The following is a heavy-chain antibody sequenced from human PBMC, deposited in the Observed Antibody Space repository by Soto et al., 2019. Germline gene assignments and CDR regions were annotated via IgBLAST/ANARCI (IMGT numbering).Heavy chain of an antibody. CDR1: GFTFSSYG. Sequence: QVQLVESGGGVVQPGRSLRLSCAASGFTFSSYGMHWVRQAPGKGLEWVAVISYDGSNKYYADSVKGRFTISRDNSKNTLYLQMNSLRAEDTAVYYCAKDRAPYRTSDALAIWGQGTMVTVSS. D-gene: IGHD4-4*01. J-gene: IGHJ3*02. CDR2: ISYDGSNK. CDR3: AKDRAPYRTSDALAI. V-gene: IGHV3-30*18.